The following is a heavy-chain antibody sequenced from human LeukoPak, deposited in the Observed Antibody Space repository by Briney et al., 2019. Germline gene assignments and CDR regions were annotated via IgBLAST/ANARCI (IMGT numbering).Heavy chain of an antibody. CDR2: ISWNSGSI. D-gene: IGHD6-6*01. CDR1: GFTFDDYA. CDR3: ANSRTSIGDAFDI. Sequence: GGSLRLSCAASGFTFDDYAMHWVRQAPGKGLEWVSGISWNSGSIGYADSVKGRFTISRDNSKNTLYLQMNSLRAEDTAVYYCANSRTSIGDAFDIWGQGTMVTVSS. J-gene: IGHJ3*02. V-gene: IGHV3-9*01.